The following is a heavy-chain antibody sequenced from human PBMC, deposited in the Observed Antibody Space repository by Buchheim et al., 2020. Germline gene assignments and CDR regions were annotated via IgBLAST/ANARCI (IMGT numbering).Heavy chain of an antibody. J-gene: IGHJ4*02. CDR1: GFTFKSYA. CDR3: ARDMYSSDYYIKTFDS. Sequence: QVRLVESGGGVVQPGGSLRLSCVASGFTFKSYAMYWVRQVPGLGLQWVAAIAQTGDSKYFADCVRGRFTISRANSKNTVYLEMSSLKVEDTALYYCARDMYSSDYYIKTFDSWGQGT. CDR2: IAQTGDSK. V-gene: IGHV3-30-3*01. D-gene: IGHD6-19*01.